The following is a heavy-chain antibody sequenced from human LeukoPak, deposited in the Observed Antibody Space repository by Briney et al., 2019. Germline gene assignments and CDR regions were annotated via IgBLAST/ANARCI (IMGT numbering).Heavy chain of an antibody. D-gene: IGHD3-9*01. J-gene: IGHJ6*02. V-gene: IGHV1-18*01. CDR3: ARDRAVILTGYYYYYGMDV. CDR1: GYTFTSYG. CDR2: ISAYNGNT. Sequence: ASVKVSCKTSGYTFTSYGSSWVRQAPGQGLEWMGWISAYNGNTNYAQKLQGRVTMTTDTSTSTAYMELRSLRSDDTAVYYCARDRAVILTGYYYYYGMDVWGQGTTVTVSS.